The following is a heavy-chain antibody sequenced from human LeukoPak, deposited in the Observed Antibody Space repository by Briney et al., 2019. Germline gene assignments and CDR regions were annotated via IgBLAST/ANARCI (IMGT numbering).Heavy chain of an antibody. D-gene: IGHD3-22*01. V-gene: IGHV3-30-3*01. CDR2: ISADGNNE. Sequence: AGGSLRLSCAASGFIFSNYPMHWVRQAPGKGLEWVAVISADGNNEHYADSAKGRFTLSRDNAKSTAYLQMNSLRSGDTAVYYCARNDPDSSEDWGQGTLVTVSS. CDR3: ARNDPDSSED. CDR1: GFIFSNYP. J-gene: IGHJ4*02.